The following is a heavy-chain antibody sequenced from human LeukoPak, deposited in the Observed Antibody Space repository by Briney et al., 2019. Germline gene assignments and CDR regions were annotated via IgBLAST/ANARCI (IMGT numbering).Heavy chain of an antibody. V-gene: IGHV4-59*01. J-gene: IGHJ4*02. CDR1: GGSISSYY. Sequence: SETLSLTCTVSGGSISSYYWSWIRQPPGKGLEWIGYIYYSGSTNYNPSLKSRVTISVDTSKNQFSLKLSSVTAADTAVYYCARDVSRNDFWSGDHGVWFDYWGQGTLVTVSS. D-gene: IGHD3-3*01. CDR2: IYYSGST. CDR3: ARDVSRNDFWSGDHGVWFDY.